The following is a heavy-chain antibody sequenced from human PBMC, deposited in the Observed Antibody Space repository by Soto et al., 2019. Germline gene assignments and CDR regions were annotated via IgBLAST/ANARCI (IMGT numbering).Heavy chain of an antibody. CDR1: GFTFSSYA. V-gene: IGHV3-30-3*01. CDR2: ISYDGSNK. D-gene: IGHD3-10*01. Sequence: GGSLRLSCAASGFTFSSYAMHWVRQAPGKGLEWVAVISYDGSNKYYADSVKGRFTISRDNSKNTLYLQMNSLRAEDTAVYYCARDQQEWFGELSIRAVDVWGQGTTVTVSS. CDR3: ARDQQEWFGELSIRAVDV. J-gene: IGHJ6*02.